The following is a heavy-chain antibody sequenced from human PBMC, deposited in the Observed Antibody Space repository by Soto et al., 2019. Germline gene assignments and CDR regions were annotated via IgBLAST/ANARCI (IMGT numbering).Heavy chain of an antibody. CDR2: IYYSGST. V-gene: IGHV4-31*03. J-gene: IGHJ5*02. Sequence: PSETLSLTCTVSGGSISSGGYYWSWIRQHPGKGLEWIGYIYYSGSTYYNPSLKSRVTISVDTSKNQFSLKLSSVTAADTAVYYCARGLPIAAAGTDWFDPWGQGTLVTVSS. D-gene: IGHD6-13*01. CDR3: ARGLPIAAAGTDWFDP. CDR1: GGSISSGGYY.